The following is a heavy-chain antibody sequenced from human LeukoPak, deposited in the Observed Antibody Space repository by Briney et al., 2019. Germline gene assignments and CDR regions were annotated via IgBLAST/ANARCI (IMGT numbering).Heavy chain of an antibody. CDR1: DFSVNNNY. CDR2: MDNFGIK. D-gene: IGHD3-10*01. Sequence: GGSLRLSCAASDFSVNNNYVDWVRQAPGKGLEWVSRMDNFGIKTYADSVQGRFTVSRDSSRNMVFLQMNSLRVEDTAVYYCAGGKYYGSGTRPGYLGYWGLGTMVTVSS. V-gene: IGHV3-53*01. J-gene: IGHJ4*02. CDR3: AGGKYYGSGTRPGYLGY.